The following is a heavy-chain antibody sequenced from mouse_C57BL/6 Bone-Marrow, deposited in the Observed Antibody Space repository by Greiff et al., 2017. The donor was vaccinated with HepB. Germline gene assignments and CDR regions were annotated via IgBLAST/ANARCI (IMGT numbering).Heavy chain of an antibody. Sequence: EVKLMESGPGMVKPSQSLSLTCTVTGYSITSGYDWHWIRHFPGNKLEWMGYISYSGSTNYNPSLKSRISITHDTSKNHFFLKLNSVTTEDTATYYWARGYYGSSHGYFDVWGTGTTVTVSS. CDR2: ISYSGST. D-gene: IGHD1-1*01. J-gene: IGHJ1*03. V-gene: IGHV3-1*01. CDR1: GYSITSGYD. CDR3: ARGYYGSSHGYFDV.